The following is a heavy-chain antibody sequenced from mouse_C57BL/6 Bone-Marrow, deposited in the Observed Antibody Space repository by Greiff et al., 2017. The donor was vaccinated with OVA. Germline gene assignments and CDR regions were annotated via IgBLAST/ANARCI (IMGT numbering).Heavy chain of an antibody. J-gene: IGHJ2*01. D-gene: IGHD3-2*02. V-gene: IGHV5-4*01. CDR3: ARDPSTCYGY. CDR2: ISDGGSYT. Sequence: EVQLMESGGGLVKPGGSLKLSCAASGFTFSSYAMPWVRQTPEKRLEWVATISDGGSYTCYTDNVKGRFTISRDNAKNNLYLKMSQLKCEDTAMYYCARDPSTCYGYWGQGTTLTVSS. CDR1: GFTFSSYA.